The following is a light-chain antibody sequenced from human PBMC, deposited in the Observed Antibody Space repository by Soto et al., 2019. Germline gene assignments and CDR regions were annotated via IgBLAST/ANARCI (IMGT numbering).Light chain of an antibody. CDR1: QSFRGL. CDR3: QQRHMWPIT. V-gene: IGKV3-11*01. CDR2: DAY. Sequence: EFFFTHSPFTLSLSPGERSTLSCMASQSFRGLLAWYQQKPGQAPRLLIYDAYNRATGIPPRFSGSGSGTDFTLTISSLEPEDSAVYYCQQRHMWPITFGQGTRLEIK. J-gene: IGKJ5*01.